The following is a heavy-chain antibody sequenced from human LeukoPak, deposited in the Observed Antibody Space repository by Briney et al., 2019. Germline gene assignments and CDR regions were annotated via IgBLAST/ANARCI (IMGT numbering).Heavy chain of an antibody. Sequence: GGSLRLSCAASGFTFNDYAMHWVRQGPGKGLEWVSGISWNSGFIGYADSVKGRFTISRDNAKNSLYLQMNSLRAEDTALYYCAKALFSSGWYGMGYWGQGTLVTVSS. CDR2: ISWNSGFI. D-gene: IGHD6-19*01. CDR3: AKALFSSGWYGMGY. V-gene: IGHV3-9*01. J-gene: IGHJ4*02. CDR1: GFTFNDYA.